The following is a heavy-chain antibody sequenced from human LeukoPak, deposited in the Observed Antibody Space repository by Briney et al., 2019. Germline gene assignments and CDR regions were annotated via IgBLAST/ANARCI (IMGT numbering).Heavy chain of an antibody. CDR3: ARGRRGYSYGVEKKFDY. V-gene: IGHV4-34*01. CDR2: INHSGST. Sequence: SETLSLTCAVYGGSFSGYYWSWIRQPPGKGLEWIGEINHSGSTNYNPSLKSRVTISVDTSKNQFSLKLSSVTAADTAAYYCARGRRGYSYGVEKKFDYWGQGTLVTVSS. J-gene: IGHJ4*02. CDR1: GGSFSGYY. D-gene: IGHD5-18*01.